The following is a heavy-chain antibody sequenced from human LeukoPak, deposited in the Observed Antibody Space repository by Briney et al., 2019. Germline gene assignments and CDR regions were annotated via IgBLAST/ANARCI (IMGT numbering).Heavy chain of an antibody. CDR3: ARDTAAAVPYYYYYGMDV. CDR2: IYHSGST. CDR1: GGSISSSSYY. D-gene: IGHD6-13*01. V-gene: IGHV4-39*07. Sequence: SETLSLTCTVSGGSISSSSYYWGWIRQPPGKGLEWIGSIYHSGSTYYNPSLKSRVTISVDTSKNQFSLKLSSVTAADTAVYYCARDTAAAVPYYYYYGMDVWGQGTTVTVSS. J-gene: IGHJ6*02.